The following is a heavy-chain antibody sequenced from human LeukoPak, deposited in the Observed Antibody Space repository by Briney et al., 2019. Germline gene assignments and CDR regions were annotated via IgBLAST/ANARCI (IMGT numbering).Heavy chain of an antibody. Sequence: EPGGSLRLSCAASGLTVSSNYMSWVRQAPGKGLEWVSVIYSGGSTYYADSVKGRFTISRDNSKNTLYLQMNSLRAEDTAVYYCARGGYGGNRAFDIWGQGTMVTVSS. CDR1: GLTVSSNY. D-gene: IGHD4-23*01. CDR3: ARGGYGGNRAFDI. CDR2: IYSGGST. V-gene: IGHV3-66*01. J-gene: IGHJ3*02.